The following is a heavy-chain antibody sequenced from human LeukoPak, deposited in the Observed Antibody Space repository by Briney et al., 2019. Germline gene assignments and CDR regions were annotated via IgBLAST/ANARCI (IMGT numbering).Heavy chain of an antibody. CDR3: ARIEFRAFDI. J-gene: IGHJ3*02. V-gene: IGHV4-38-2*02. CDR1: GYSISSGYY. CDR2: FYHSGLT. Sequence: PSETLSLTCTVSGYSISSGYYCGWIRQPPGKGLEWIGNFYHSGLTYYNPSLKSRVTISVDTSKNQFSLKLSSVTAADTAVYYCARIEFRAFDIWGQGTMVTVSS. D-gene: IGHD3-10*01.